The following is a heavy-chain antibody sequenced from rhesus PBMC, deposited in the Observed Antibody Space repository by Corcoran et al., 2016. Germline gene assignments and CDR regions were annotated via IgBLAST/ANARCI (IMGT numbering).Heavy chain of an antibody. CDR3: ARGIAAAFY. CDR2: ISYSGST. D-gene: IGHD6-25*01. V-gene: IGHV4-122*02. CDR1: GGSISSSYYY. J-gene: IGHJ4*01. Sequence: QVQLQESGPGLVKPSETLSLTCAVSGGSISSSYYYWSWIRQAPGEGLEWIGDISYSGSTSYNPSLKSRVTISRETSKNQFSLKLSSLTAADTAVYYCARGIAAAFYWGQGVLVTVSS.